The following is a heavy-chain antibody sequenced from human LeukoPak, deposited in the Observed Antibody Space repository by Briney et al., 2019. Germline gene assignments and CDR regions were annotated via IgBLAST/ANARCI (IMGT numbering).Heavy chain of an antibody. CDR3: ARVRSYYDFWSGGYFDY. V-gene: IGHV4-34*01. CDR2: INHSGST. D-gene: IGHD3-3*01. Sequence: SETLSLTCAVYGGSFSGYYWSWIRQPPGKGLEWIGEINHSGSTNYNPSLKSRVTISVDTSKNQFSLKLSSVTAADTAVYYCARVRSYYDFWSGGYFDYWGQGTLVTVSS. J-gene: IGHJ4*02. CDR1: GGSFSGYY.